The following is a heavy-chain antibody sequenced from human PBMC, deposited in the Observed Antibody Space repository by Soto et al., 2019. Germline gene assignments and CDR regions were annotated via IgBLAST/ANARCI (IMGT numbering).Heavy chain of an antibody. CDR1: DFSFSKFA. V-gene: IGHV3-30-3*01. D-gene: IGHD3-9*01. CDR2: ISYDGSEE. J-gene: IGHJ4*02. CDR3: ARARAEILTGYHDY. Sequence: GGSLRLSCTGSDFSFSKFAMHWVRRAPGKGLEWVAVISYDGSEEYYADSVKGRFTISRDNSKNTLYLQMSSLRGEDTAVYYCARARAEILTGYHDYWGQGTVVTVSS.